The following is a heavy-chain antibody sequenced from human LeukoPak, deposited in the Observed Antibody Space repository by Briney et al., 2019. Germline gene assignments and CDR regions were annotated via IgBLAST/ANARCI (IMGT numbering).Heavy chain of an antibody. D-gene: IGHD1-26*01. CDR2: IYYNGNT. Sequence: SETLSLTCTVSGGSISGDSWSWIRQPPGEGLEWIGYIYYNGNTNYNPSLKSRVTISVDTSKNQFSLNLSSVTAADTAIYYCARRKRGDAFDVWGQGTMVAVSS. V-gene: IGHV4-59*08. J-gene: IGHJ3*01. CDR3: ARRKRGDAFDV. CDR1: GGSISGDS.